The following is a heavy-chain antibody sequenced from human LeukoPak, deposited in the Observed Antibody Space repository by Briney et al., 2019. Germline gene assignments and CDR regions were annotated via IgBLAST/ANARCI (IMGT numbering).Heavy chain of an antibody. Sequence: PGRSLRLSCAASGFTFDDYAMHWVRQAPGRGLEWVSGISWNSGSIGYADSVKGRFTISRDNAKNSLYLQMNSLRAEDTALYYCAKDRAVAGHRPRGFDYWGQGTLVTVSS. D-gene: IGHD6-19*01. CDR1: GFTFDDYA. J-gene: IGHJ4*02. V-gene: IGHV3-9*01. CDR3: AKDRAVAGHRPRGFDY. CDR2: ISWNSGSI.